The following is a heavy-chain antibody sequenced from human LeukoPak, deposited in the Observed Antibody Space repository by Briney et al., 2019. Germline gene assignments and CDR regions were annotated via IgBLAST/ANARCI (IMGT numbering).Heavy chain of an antibody. J-gene: IGHJ4*02. D-gene: IGHD3-22*01. CDR3: ARLGRAGLSNGYYYYFDY. CDR2: VSYSGTT. CDR1: GGSINGYF. V-gene: IGHV4-59*01. Sequence: SETPSLTCTVSGGSINGYFWSWIRQPPGKGLEWIAYVSYSGTTNYNPSLKSRVTISVDTSKNQFSLKLSSVTAADTAVYYCARLGRAGLSNGYYYYFDYWGQGTLVTVSS.